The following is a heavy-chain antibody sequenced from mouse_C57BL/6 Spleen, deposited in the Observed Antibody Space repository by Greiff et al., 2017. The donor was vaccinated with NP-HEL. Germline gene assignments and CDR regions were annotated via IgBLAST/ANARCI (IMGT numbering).Heavy chain of an antibody. V-gene: IGHV8-8*01. J-gene: IGHJ1*03. Sequence: QVTLKVSGPGILQPSQTLSLTCSFSGFSLSTFGMGVGWIRQPSGKGLEWLAHIWWDDDKYYNPALKSRLPISKASSKNQVFLKLANVDTADTATYYCARIDETVVAHWYFDVWGTGTTVTVSS. CDR3: ARIDETVVAHWYFDV. CDR1: GFSLSTFGMG. CDR2: IWWDDDK. D-gene: IGHD1-1*01.